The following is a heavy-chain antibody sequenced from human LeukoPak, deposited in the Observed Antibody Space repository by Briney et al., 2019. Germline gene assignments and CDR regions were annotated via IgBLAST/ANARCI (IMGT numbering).Heavy chain of an antibody. J-gene: IGHJ4*02. CDR1: GFTFSTYW. D-gene: IGHD2-2*01. CDR3: ARGARPTSY. Sequence: GGSLRLSCAASGFTFSTYWTTWVRQAPGKGLEWVANIKLDGSEKYYVDSVKGRFTISRDNARNSLFLQMNTLRAEDTAVYYCARGARPTSYWGQGTLVTVSS. V-gene: IGHV3-7*01. CDR2: IKLDGSEK.